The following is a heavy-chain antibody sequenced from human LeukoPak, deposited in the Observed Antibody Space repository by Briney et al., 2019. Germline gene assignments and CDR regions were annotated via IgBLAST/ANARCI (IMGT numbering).Heavy chain of an antibody. D-gene: IGHD3-10*01. CDR2: IYTSGST. CDR3: ARADITMVRGVTSSWFDP. Sequence: SETLSLTCTVSGGSISIYYWSWIRQPAGKGLEWIGRIYTSGSTNYNPSLKSRVTMSVDTSKNQFSLKLSSVTAADTAVYYCARADITMVRGVTSSWFDPWGQGTLVTVSS. J-gene: IGHJ5*02. CDR1: GGSISIYY. V-gene: IGHV4-4*07.